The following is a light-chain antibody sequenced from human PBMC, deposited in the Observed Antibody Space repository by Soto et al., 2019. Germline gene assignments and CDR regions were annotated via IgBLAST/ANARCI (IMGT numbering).Light chain of an antibody. J-gene: IGKJ1*01. CDR3: QKYETFSGK. Sequence: DIQMTQSPSTLSSSVVDTVTVTCLASQSVSGWLAWYQQKPGEAPKLLIYDASALPRGVPSRFSGSGSGTKFTLTIASLQPDDFATYYCQKYETFSGKFGPGTKVDIK. CDR2: DAS. CDR1: QSVSGW. V-gene: IGKV1-5*01.